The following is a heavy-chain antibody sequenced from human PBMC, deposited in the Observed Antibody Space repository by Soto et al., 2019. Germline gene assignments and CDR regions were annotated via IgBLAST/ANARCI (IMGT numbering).Heavy chain of an antibody. J-gene: IGHJ5*01. CDR1: GFTFSSYG. CDR3: ASGTAKHGLDS. Sequence: QVQLVESGGGVVQPGRSLRLSCVASGFTFSSYGMHWVRQAPGKGLEWVAFIWYDGRNENYTDSVKGRFSISRDNSKNKLYVQMKSQRADDTAVYFCASGTAKHGLDSWGQGTLVTVSS. V-gene: IGHV3-33*01. D-gene: IGHD2-21*02. CDR2: IWYDGRNE.